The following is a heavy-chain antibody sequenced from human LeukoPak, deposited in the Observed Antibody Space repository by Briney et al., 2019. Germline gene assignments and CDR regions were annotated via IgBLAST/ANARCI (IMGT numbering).Heavy chain of an antibody. CDR3: ARWGGRRQFYFDY. V-gene: IGHV3-33*01. J-gene: IGHJ4*02. Sequence: PGGSLRLSCAASGFSLSNYGLHWVRQGPGKGLEWLAVINYDGSNRYYADSVKGRFTISKDSSENTLYLQMNRLRADDTAIYYCARWGGRRQFYFDYWGQGTLATVSS. CDR2: INYDGSNR. D-gene: IGHD3-16*01. CDR1: GFSLSNYG.